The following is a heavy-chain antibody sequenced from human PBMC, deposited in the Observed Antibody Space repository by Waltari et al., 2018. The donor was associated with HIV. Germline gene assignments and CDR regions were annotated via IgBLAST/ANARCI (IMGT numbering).Heavy chain of an antibody. CDR2: ISHSGET. V-gene: IGHV4-38-2*01. D-gene: IGHD1-26*01. CDR1: GSSITSGHY. Sequence: QVQLQESGPGLVKSSETLSLTCSVSGSSITSGHYWGWIRQPPGKGLEWVGTISHSGETYYAPFIKIRMTISLDTSKNLFSLKLKSVTAADTAMYYCARLLGTTRFDSWGQGAPVSVSS. CDR3: ARLLGTTRFDS. J-gene: IGHJ4*02.